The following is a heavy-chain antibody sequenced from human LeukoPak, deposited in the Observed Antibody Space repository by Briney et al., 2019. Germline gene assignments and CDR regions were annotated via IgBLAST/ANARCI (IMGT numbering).Heavy chain of an antibody. CDR2: IHPNNGAT. CDR1: GYTFTGSGWY. V-gene: IGHV1-2*02. CDR3: ARDGPVQMVDFDY. J-gene: IGHJ4*02. Sequence: ASVKVSCKASGYTFTGSGWYLYWLRQAPGQGLECVGWIHPNNGATLYAQKFQGRVAMTTDTSISTAYMELSRLRPDDTAMYYCARDGPVQMVDFDYWGREPWSPSPQ. D-gene: IGHD3-10*01.